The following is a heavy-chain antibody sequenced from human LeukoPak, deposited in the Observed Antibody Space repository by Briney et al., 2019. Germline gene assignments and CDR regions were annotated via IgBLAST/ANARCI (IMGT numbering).Heavy chain of an antibody. Sequence: GGSLRLSCAASGFTFSSYAMSWVRQAPGKGLEWVSAISGSGGSTYYADSVKGRFTISRDNSKNTLYLQMNSLRAEDTAVYYCAKEGWVTMIVVASTLVDYWGQGTLVTVSS. V-gene: IGHV3-23*01. CDR3: AKEGWVTMIVVASTLVDY. CDR2: ISGSGGST. D-gene: IGHD3-22*01. J-gene: IGHJ4*02. CDR1: GFTFSSYA.